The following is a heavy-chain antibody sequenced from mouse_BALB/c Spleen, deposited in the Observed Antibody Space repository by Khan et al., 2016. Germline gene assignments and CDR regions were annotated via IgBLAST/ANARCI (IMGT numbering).Heavy chain of an antibody. Sequence: EVKLLESGGGLVQPGGSLKLSCAASGFDFSRYWMTWVRQAPGKGLEWIGEINPDGTTINYTPSLKEKFIISRDNAKNTLYLQMSKVRSEDIALYYCARRAVGTPAWFVYWGQGTLVTVSA. CDR1: GFDFSRYW. J-gene: IGHJ3*01. CDR2: INPDGTTI. D-gene: IGHD3-3*01. V-gene: IGHV4-1*02. CDR3: ARRAVGTPAWFVY.